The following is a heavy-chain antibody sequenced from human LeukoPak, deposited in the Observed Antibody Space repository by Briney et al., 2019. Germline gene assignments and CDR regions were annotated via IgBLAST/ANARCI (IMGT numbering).Heavy chain of an antibody. V-gene: IGHV4-59*12. CDR2: IHYSRST. D-gene: IGHD4-23*01. Sequence: SETLSLTCTVSGGSISSYYWSWIRQPPGKGLEWIGYIHYSRSTSYNPSLKSRVTISVDTSKNQFSLKLSSVTAADTAVYYCARGRGGNLRAFDIWGQGTMVTVSS. CDR3: ARGRGGNLRAFDI. CDR1: GGSISSYY. J-gene: IGHJ3*02.